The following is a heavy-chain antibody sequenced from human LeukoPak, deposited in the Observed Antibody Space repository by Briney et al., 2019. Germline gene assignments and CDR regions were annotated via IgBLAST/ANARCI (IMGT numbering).Heavy chain of an antibody. D-gene: IGHD5-24*01. CDR3: AKGAVGRWLPDYFDY. CDR1: GFTFSRYG. CDR2: ISGSGGST. Sequence: PGGSLRLSCAASGFTFSRYGMSWVRQAPGKGLEWVSAISGSGGSTYYADSVKGRFTISRDNSKNTLYLQMNSLRAEDTAVYYCAKGAVGRWLPDYFDYWGQGTLVTVSS. V-gene: IGHV3-23*01. J-gene: IGHJ4*02.